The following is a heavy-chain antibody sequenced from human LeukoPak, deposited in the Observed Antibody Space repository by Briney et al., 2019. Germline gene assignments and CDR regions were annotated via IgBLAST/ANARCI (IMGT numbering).Heavy chain of an antibody. Sequence: AASVKVSCKASGYTFTGCYMHWVRQAPGQGLEGMGIINPSGGSTSYAQKFQGRVTMTRDTSTSTVYMELSSLRSEDTAVYYCARDSLDSGSYLYWGQGTLVTVSS. CDR1: GYTFTGCY. CDR2: INPSGGST. D-gene: IGHD1-26*01. V-gene: IGHV1-46*01. CDR3: ARDSLDSGSYLY. J-gene: IGHJ4*02.